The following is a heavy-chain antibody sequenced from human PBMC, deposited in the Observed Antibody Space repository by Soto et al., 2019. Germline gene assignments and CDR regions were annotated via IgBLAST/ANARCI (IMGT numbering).Heavy chain of an antibody. V-gene: IGHV3-9*01. Sequence: PGGSLRLSCAASGFTFDDYAMHWVRQAPGKGLEWVSGISWNSGSIGYADSVKGRFTISRDNAKNSLYLQMNSLRAEDTALYYCAKAQVVRDFWSGTYFDYWGQGT. CDR3: AKAQVVRDFWSGTYFDY. CDR1: GFTFDDYA. J-gene: IGHJ4*02. CDR2: ISWNSGSI. D-gene: IGHD3-3*01.